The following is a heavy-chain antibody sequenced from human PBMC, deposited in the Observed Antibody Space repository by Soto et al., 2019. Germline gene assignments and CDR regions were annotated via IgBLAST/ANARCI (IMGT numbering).Heavy chain of an antibody. CDR1: GFTVSSNY. V-gene: IGHV3-53*01. CDR2: IYSGGST. D-gene: IGHD6-13*01. CDR3: ARVSWVAAARWNWFDL. Sequence: GGSLRLSCAASGFTVSSNYMSWVRQAPGKGLEWVSVIYSGGSTYYADSVKGRFTISRDNSKNTLYLQMNSLRAEDTAVYYCARVSWVAAARWNWFDLWGQGTLVTVSS. J-gene: IGHJ5*02.